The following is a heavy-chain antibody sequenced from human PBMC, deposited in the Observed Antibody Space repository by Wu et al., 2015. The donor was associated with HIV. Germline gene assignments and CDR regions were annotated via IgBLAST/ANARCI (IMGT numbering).Heavy chain of an antibody. CDR2: IIPVLRTT. CDR3: ARARLGGANTNDAFDI. Sequence: QVQLVQSGAEVKKPGSSVKVSCKASGGTFTKYAISWVRQAPGQGLEWVGRIIPVLRTTDYAQKFQGRVTIITDESTSTAYMELSSLRSEDTAVYYCARARLGGANTNDAFDIWGQGTMVTVSS. J-gene: IGHJ3*02. CDR1: GGTFTKYA. V-gene: IGHV1-69*11. D-gene: IGHD3-16*01.